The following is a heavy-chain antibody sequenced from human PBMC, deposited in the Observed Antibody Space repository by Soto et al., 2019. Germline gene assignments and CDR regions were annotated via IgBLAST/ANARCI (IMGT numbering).Heavy chain of an antibody. Sequence: QVQLVESGGGVVQPGRSLRLSCAASGFTFSSYAMHWVRQAPGKGLEWVAVISYDGSNKYNADSVKGRFTISRDNSKNTLYLQMKSLRVEDTAVYYCARELERQLVDWGQGTLVTVSS. V-gene: IGHV3-30-3*01. CDR2: ISYDGSNK. D-gene: IGHD6-13*01. CDR1: GFTFSSYA. CDR3: ARELERQLVD. J-gene: IGHJ4*02.